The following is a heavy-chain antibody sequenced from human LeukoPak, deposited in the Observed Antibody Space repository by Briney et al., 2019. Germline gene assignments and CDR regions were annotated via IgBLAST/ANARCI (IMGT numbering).Heavy chain of an antibody. D-gene: IGHD3-10*01. CDR2: IYYSGST. CDR3: AREWFGECFDY. CDR1: GGSISSGDYY. V-gene: IGHV4-30-4*01. J-gene: IGHJ4*02. Sequence: SETLSLTCTVSGGSISSGDYYWGWIRQPPGKGLEWIGYIYYSGSTYYNPSLKSRVTISVDTSKNQFSLELSSVTAADTAVYYCAREWFGECFDYWGQGTLVTVSS.